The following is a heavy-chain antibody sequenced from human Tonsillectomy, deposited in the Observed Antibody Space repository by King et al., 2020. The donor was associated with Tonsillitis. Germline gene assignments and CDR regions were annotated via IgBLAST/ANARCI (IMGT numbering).Heavy chain of an antibody. CDR1: GGFFSIYY. V-gene: IGHV4-34*01. J-gene: IGHJ6*02. D-gene: IGHD5-12*01. Sequence: VQLQQWGAGLLKPSETLSLTCAVYGGFFSIYYWSWIRQPPGKGLEWIGEINHSGSTNYNPSLKSRVTISVDTSKNQLSLKVSSVTAADTAVYYCARGGGYDYNDYYYGMDVWGQGTTVTVSS. CDR2: INHSGST. CDR3: ARGGGYDYNDYYYGMDV.